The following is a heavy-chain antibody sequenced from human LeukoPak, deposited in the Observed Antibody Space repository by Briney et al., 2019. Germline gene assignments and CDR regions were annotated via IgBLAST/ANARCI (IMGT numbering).Heavy chain of an antibody. CDR1: GFTLSDHY. V-gene: IGHV3-72*01. CDR3: ARDYSNNWFDP. J-gene: IGHJ5*02. D-gene: IGHD4-11*01. CDR2: SRNKANSYST. Sequence: GGSLRLSCAASGFTLSDHYMDCVRQAPGKGLEWVGRSRNKANSYSTEYAASVKGRFTISRDDSKNSMYLQMNSLKTEDTAVYYCARDYSNNWFDPWGQGTLVTVSS.